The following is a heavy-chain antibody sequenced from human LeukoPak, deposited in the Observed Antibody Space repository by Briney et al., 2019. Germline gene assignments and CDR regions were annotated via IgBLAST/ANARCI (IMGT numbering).Heavy chain of an antibody. J-gene: IGHJ4*02. CDR3: AREILEPGKTHEY. D-gene: IGHD1-1*01. CDR2: INNDGTAT. Sequence: GGSLRLSCAASGFTFSAYWMHSVRQVPGKGLVWVSRINNDGTATFFADSVKGRFTNSRDNATNTLYLQMDSLRAEDTAMYYCAREILEPGKTHEYWGQGTLVTVSS. V-gene: IGHV3-74*01. CDR1: GFTFSAYW.